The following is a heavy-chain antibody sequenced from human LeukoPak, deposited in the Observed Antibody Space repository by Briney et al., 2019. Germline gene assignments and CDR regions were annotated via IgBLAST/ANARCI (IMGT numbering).Heavy chain of an antibody. CDR2: FDPEDGET. V-gene: IGHV1-24*01. D-gene: IGHD6-19*01. CDR3: ATVRTYSSGWPPSYGMDV. Sequence: ASVNVSCKVSGYTLTELSMHWVRQAPGKGLEWMGGFDPEDGETIYAQKFQGRVTMTEDTSTDTAYMELSSLRSEDTAMYYCATVRTYSSGWPPSYGMDVWGQGTTVTVSS. CDR1: GYTLTELS. J-gene: IGHJ6*02.